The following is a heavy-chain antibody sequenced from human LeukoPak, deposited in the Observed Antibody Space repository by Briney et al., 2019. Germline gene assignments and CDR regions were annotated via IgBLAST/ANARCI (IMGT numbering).Heavy chain of an antibody. Sequence: ASVKVSCKASGYTFTGYYMHWVRQAPGQGLEWMGRINHNSGGTNYAQKFQGRVTMTRDTSISTAYMELSRLRSDDTAVYYCARDRVKYKLSGWSASPGYWGQGTLVTVSS. CDR3: ARDRVKYKLSGWSASPGY. D-gene: IGHD6-19*01. J-gene: IGHJ4*02. V-gene: IGHV1-2*06. CDR2: INHNSGGT. CDR1: GYTFTGYY.